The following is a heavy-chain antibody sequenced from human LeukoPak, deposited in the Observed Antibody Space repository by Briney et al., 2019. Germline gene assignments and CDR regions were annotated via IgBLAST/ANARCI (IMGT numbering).Heavy chain of an antibody. CDR1: GFTFSSYA. CDR2: MSGSGGST. J-gene: IGHJ4*02. V-gene: IGHV3-23*01. CDR3: AKDRSCTNDICHGDFDY. D-gene: IGHD2-8*01. Sequence: PGGSLRLSCAASGFTFSSYAVSWVRQAPGKGLEWVARMSGSGGSTYSADSVKGRFTTSRDNSKNTLYLQMNSLRAEDTALYYCAKDRSCTNDICHGDFDYWGRGTLVTVSS.